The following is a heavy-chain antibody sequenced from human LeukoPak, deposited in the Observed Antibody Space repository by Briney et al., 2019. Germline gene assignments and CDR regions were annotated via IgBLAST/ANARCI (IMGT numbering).Heavy chain of an antibody. CDR3: ARGYGDPAGGMDV. CDR2: IYHSGST. J-gene: IGHJ6*02. Sequence: KPSQTLSLTCAVSGGSISSGGYSWSWIRQPPGKGLEWIGYIYHSGSTYYNPSLKSRVTISVDRSKNQFSLKLSSVTAADTAVYYRARGYGDPAGGMDVWGQGTTVTVSS. D-gene: IGHD4-17*01. CDR1: GGSISSGGYS. V-gene: IGHV4-30-2*01.